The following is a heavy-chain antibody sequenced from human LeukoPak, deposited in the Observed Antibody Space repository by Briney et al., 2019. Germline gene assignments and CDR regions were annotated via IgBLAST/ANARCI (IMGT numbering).Heavy chain of an antibody. Sequence: SETLSLTCTVSGGSISSYYWSWIRQPAGKGLEWIGHIYNSGRTNYNPSLKSRVTISVDTSKNQFSLKLSSVTAADTAVYYCVRVGYYGSGRSDAFDIWGQGTMVTVSS. D-gene: IGHD3-10*01. CDR3: VRVGYYGSGRSDAFDI. CDR1: GGSISSYY. J-gene: IGHJ3*02. V-gene: IGHV4-4*07. CDR2: IYNSGRT.